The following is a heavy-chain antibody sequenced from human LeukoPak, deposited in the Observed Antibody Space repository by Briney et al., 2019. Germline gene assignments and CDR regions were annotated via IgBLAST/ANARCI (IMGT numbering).Heavy chain of an antibody. J-gene: IGHJ6*02. D-gene: IGHD3-16*01. V-gene: IGHV3-9*01. CDR3: AKVLLGKYYYYGMDV. CDR2: IRWNSGKI. CDR1: GFTFDDYA. Sequence: GGSLRLSCAASGFTFDDYAMHWVRQAPGKGLEWVGGIRWNSGKIGYADSVKGRFTISRDNAKNSLYLEMNSLRPEDTASYYCAKVLLGKYYYYGMDVWGQGTTVTVSS.